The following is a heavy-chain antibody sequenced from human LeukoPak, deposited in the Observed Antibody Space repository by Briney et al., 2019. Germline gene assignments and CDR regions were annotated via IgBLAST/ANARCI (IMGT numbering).Heavy chain of an antibody. V-gene: IGHV3-13*04. CDR2: IGTAGDT. J-gene: IGHJ3*02. CDR1: GFTVSSYD. D-gene: IGHD3-22*01. Sequence: GGSLRLSCAASGFTVSSYDMHGVRQATGKGLEWVSAIGTAGDTYYPGSVKGRFTISRENAKNSLYLQMNSLRAGDTAVYYCARVISGCFDIWGQGTMVTVSS. CDR3: ARVISGCFDI.